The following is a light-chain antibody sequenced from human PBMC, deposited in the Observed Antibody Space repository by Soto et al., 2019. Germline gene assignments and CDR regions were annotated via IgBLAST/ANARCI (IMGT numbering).Light chain of an antibody. V-gene: IGLV2-23*01. Sequence: QSALTQPPSASGSPGQSVTISCTGTSSDVGGYNYVSWYQQHPGKAPKLMIYEDTKRPSGVSNRFSGSKSGNTASLTISGLQAEDEADYYCCSYAGSSPSYVFGTGTKVTVL. CDR2: EDT. J-gene: IGLJ1*01. CDR1: SSDVGGYNY. CDR3: CSYAGSSPSYV.